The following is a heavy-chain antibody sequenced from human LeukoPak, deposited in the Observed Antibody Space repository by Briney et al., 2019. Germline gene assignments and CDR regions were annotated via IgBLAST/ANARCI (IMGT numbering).Heavy chain of an antibody. V-gene: IGHV1-69*04. CDR2: IIPILGIA. J-gene: IGHJ4*02. CDR3: ARDRFYYYGSGSYYKFDY. D-gene: IGHD3-10*01. Sequence: SVKVSCKASGGTFSSYAISWVRQAPGQGLEWMGRIIPILGIANYAQKFQGRVTITADKSTSTAYMELSSLRSEDTAVYYCARDRFYYYGSGSYYKFDYWGQGTLVTVSS. CDR1: GGTFSSYA.